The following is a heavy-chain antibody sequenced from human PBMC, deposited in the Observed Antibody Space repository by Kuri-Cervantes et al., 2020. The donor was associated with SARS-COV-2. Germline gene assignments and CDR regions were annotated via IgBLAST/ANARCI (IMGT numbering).Heavy chain of an antibody. CDR3: ARHSPEAGDFWSGYYSLFDY. CDR2: ILYNGNT. D-gene: IGHD3-3*01. J-gene: IGHJ4*02. V-gene: IGHV4-39*01. Sequence: GSLRLSCTVSRGSIDRSPYYWGWIRQPPGKGLEWIGSILYNGNTHYKASLNSRVTISIDTSKNQFSLKLSSVTAADTAVYYCARHSPEAGDFWSGYYSLFDYWGQGTLVTVSS. CDR1: RGSIDRSPYY.